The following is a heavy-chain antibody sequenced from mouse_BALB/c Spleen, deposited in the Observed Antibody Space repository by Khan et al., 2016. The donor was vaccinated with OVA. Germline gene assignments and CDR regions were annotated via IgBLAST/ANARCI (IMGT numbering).Heavy chain of an antibody. D-gene: IGHD1-1*01. CDR2: ISSGGNYT. Sequence: EVELVESGGGLVKPGGSLKLSCAASGFTFSNYAMSWVRQTPAKRLEWVATISSGGNYTYYHDCVKGRFTISRDNAKNTLYLQMSTVRSEDTAMYYCARDYCDSRGSLDYWGQGTSVTVSS. J-gene: IGHJ4*01. CDR1: GFTFSNYA. CDR3: ARDYCDSRGSLDY. V-gene: IGHV5-9-1*01.